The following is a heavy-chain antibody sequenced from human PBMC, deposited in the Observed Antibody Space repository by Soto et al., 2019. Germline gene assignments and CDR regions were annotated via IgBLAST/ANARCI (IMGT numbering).Heavy chain of an antibody. CDR1: VFTFSGYE. CDR2: ISSSGSTI. Sequence: GGSLRLSCAASVFTFSGYEMNWVRQAPGKGLEWVSYISSSGSTIYYADSVKGRFTISRDNAKNSLYLQMNSLRAEDTAVYYCARGTVSSFDPWGQGTLVTVSS. D-gene: IGHD6-13*01. J-gene: IGHJ5*02. V-gene: IGHV3-48*03. CDR3: ARGTVSSFDP.